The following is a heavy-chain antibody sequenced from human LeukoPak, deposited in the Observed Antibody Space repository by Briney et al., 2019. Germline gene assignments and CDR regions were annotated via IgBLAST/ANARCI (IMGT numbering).Heavy chain of an antibody. Sequence: SETLSLTCTVSGGSISSYYWSWIRQPPGKGLEWIGYIYYSGSTNYNPSLKSRATISVDTSKNQFSLKLSSVTAADTAVYYCARGTRSSSSQHWGQGTLVTVSS. V-gene: IGHV4-59*01. CDR3: ARGTRSSSSQH. CDR1: GGSISSYY. J-gene: IGHJ1*01. CDR2: IYYSGST. D-gene: IGHD6-6*01.